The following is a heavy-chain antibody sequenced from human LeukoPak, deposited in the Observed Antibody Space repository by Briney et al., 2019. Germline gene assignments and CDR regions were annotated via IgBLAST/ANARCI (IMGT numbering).Heavy chain of an antibody. Sequence: ASVKVSCKASGYTFTGYYMHWVRQAPGQGLEWMGWINPNSGGTNYAQKFQGRVTMTRDTSISTAYMELSRLRSDDTAVYYCARAPWVTMDGPSDYWGQGTLVTVSS. CDR3: ARAPWVTMDGPSDY. J-gene: IGHJ4*02. CDR1: GYTFTGYY. D-gene: IGHD4/OR15-4a*01. CDR2: INPNSGGT. V-gene: IGHV1-2*02.